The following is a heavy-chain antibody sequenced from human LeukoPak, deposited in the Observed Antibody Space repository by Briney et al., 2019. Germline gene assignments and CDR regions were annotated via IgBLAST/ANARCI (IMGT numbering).Heavy chain of an antibody. CDR1: GRSISSGSYY. CDR2: FYASGRT. J-gene: IGHJ4*02. CDR3: ARGPFSYDSSQYFDY. V-gene: IGHV4-61*02. D-gene: IGHD3-22*01. Sequence: SETLSLTCSVSGRSISSGSYYWSRIRQAAGKGLEWIGRFYASGRTNYNPSLRSRVTISVDTSKNQCSLKLSSGTAADTAVYYCARGPFSYDSSQYFDYWGQGTLVTVSS.